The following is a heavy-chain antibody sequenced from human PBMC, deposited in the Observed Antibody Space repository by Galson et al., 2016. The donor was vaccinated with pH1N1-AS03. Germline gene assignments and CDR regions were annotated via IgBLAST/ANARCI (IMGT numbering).Heavy chain of an antibody. CDR3: AKDPASGEVWEILGALNWFDP. CDR2: ISYDGSNK. CDR1: GFTFSSYG. D-gene: IGHD1-26*01. J-gene: IGHJ5*02. V-gene: IGHV3-30*18. Sequence: SLRLSCAASGFTFSSYGMHWVRQAPGKGLEWVAVISYDGSNKYYADSVKGRFTTSRDNSKNTLYLQMNSLRAEDTAVYYCAKDPASGEVWEILGALNWFDPWGQGTLVTVSS.